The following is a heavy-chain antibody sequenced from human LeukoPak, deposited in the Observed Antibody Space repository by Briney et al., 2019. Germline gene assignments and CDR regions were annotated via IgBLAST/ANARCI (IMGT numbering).Heavy chain of an antibody. CDR3: AKRTSNWNYFDY. CDR1: GFTFSSYA. D-gene: IGHD1-20*01. Sequence: GGSLRLSCTASGFTFSSYAMSWVRQAPGKGLEWVSAISGSGGSTYYADSVKGRFTISRDNSKNTLYLQMNSLRAEDTAVYYCAKRTSNWNYFDYWGQGTLVTVSS. CDR2: ISGSGGST. V-gene: IGHV3-23*01. J-gene: IGHJ4*02.